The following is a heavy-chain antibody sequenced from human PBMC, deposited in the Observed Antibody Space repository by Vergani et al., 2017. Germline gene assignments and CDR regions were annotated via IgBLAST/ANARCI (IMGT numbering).Heavy chain of an antibody. CDR2: IYWNDLQ. V-gene: IGHV2-5*01. CDR1: GFSLNTIGVG. Sequence: QITLKESGPTLVKPTQTLTLTCTFSGFSLNTIGVGVAWIRQPPGKALEWLAVIYWNDLQRYSPSLKDRLTITKDTSKNQVVLTMTTVDPLDTGTYYCARRPPNAMNWFDSWGQGTLVTASS. CDR3: ARRPPNAMNWFDS. J-gene: IGHJ5*01.